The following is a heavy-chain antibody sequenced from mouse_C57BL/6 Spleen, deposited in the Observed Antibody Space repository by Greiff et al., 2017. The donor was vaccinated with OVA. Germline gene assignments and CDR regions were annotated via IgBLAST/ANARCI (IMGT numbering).Heavy chain of an antibody. J-gene: IGHJ3*01. CDR3: ARGGYGNYNWFAY. CDR1: GYSITSGYY. Sequence: EVKLVESGPGLVKPSQSLSLTCSVTGYSITSGYYWNWIRQFPGNKLEWMGYISYDGSNNYNPSLKNRISITRYTSKNQFFLKLNSVTTEDTATYYCARGGYGNYNWFAYWGQGTLVTVSA. D-gene: IGHD2-1*01. V-gene: IGHV3-6*01. CDR2: ISYDGSN.